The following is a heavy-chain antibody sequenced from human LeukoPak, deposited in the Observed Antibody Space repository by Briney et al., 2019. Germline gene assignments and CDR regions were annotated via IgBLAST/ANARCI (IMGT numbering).Heavy chain of an antibody. CDR2: IYTSGST. V-gene: IGHV4-39*07. CDR1: GGSIGSSSYY. J-gene: IGHJ4*02. Sequence: SETLSLTCSVSGGSIGSSSYYWGWIRQPPGKGLEWIGRIYTSGSTNYNPSLKSRVTMSVDTSKNQFSLKLSSVTAADTAVYYCARAGVGATNYFDYWGQGTLVTVSS. D-gene: IGHD1-26*01. CDR3: ARAGVGATNYFDY.